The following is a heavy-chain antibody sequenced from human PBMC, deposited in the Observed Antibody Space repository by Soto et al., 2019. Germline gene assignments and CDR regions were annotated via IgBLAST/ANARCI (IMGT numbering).Heavy chain of an antibody. J-gene: IGHJ5*01. V-gene: IGHV3-23*01. CDR2: ISGSGGST. Sequence: GGSLRLSCAASGFTFSSYAMSWVRQAPGKGLEWVSAISGSGGSTYYADSVKGRFTISRDNSKNTLYLQMNSLRAEDTAVYYWAKRIRLWQDNWFDPWGQGTMVTVSS. CDR3: AKRIRLWQDNWFDP. D-gene: IGHD5-18*01. CDR1: GFTFSSYA.